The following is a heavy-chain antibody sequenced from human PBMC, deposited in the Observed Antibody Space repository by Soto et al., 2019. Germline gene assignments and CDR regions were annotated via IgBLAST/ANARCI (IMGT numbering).Heavy chain of an antibody. Sequence: SETLSLTCTVSGGSISSSSYYWGWIRQPPGKGLEWIGSIYYSGSTYYNPSLKSRVTISVDTSKNQFSLKLSSVTAADTAVHYCARGYCSGGSCQLVFLYWGQGTLVTVSS. D-gene: IGHD2-15*01. CDR2: IYYSGST. J-gene: IGHJ4*02. CDR3: ARGYCSGGSCQLVFLY. V-gene: IGHV4-39*01. CDR1: GGSISSSSYY.